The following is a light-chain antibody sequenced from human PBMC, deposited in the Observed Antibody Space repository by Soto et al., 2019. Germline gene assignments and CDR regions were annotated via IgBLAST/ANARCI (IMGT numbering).Light chain of an antibody. CDR3: ASWAASLNGVV. V-gene: IGLV1-44*01. Sequence: QAVVTQPPSASGTPGQRVTISCSGSSSNIGSNTVNWYQQLPGTAPKLLIYSNNHRPSGFPDRFSGSKSGTSASLTISGLQSEDEADYYCASWAASLNGVVFGGGTKLTVL. CDR2: SNN. J-gene: IGLJ2*01. CDR1: SSNIGSNT.